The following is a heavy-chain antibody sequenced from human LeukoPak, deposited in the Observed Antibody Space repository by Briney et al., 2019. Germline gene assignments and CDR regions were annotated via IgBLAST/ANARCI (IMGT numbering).Heavy chain of an antibody. V-gene: IGHV4-38-2*02. J-gene: IGHJ4*02. CDR1: GYSISSGFY. CDR2: DYHSGHA. D-gene: IGHD4-17*01. CDR3: ARIWVTTGRGPFDY. Sequence: SETLSLTCTVSGYSISSGFYWGWIRQPPGKGLQWIVSDYHSGHAYYSPSLKSRVFISIDTSNNQFSLKLNSVTAADTAVYYRARIWVTTGRGPFDYWGQGILVTVSS.